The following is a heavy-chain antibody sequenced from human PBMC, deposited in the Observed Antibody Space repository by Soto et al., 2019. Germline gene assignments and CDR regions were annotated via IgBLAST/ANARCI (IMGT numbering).Heavy chain of an antibody. J-gene: IGHJ4*02. D-gene: IGHD2-8*02. CDR1: GFSLSISG. Sequence: PGGSLRLSCVASGFSLSISGMNWVRQAPGKGLEWVSYISSGSSYIYYADSVKGRFTISRDNAKNSMYLQMNSLRAEDTAMYYCERVPTWSAFTLDSWGQGTLVTVSS. V-gene: IGHV3-21*06. CDR2: ISSGSSYI. CDR3: ERVPTWSAFTLDS.